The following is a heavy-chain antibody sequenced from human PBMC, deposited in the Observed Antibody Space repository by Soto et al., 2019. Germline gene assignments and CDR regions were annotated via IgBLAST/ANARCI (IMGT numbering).Heavy chain of an antibody. D-gene: IGHD6-25*01. Sequence: EVQLLESGGGLVQPGRSLRLSCAASGFTFSNYAMSWVRQAPGQGLDWVSAISGSGGTTYYADSVKGRFTIYRDNSKNTLFLQMNSLRAEDAAVYYCAKFFVETGSNSGWPWSFHYWGQGPRVTVSS. J-gene: IGHJ4*02. CDR3: AKFFVETGSNSGWPWSFHY. CDR1: GFTFSNYA. CDR2: ISGSGGTT. V-gene: IGHV3-23*01.